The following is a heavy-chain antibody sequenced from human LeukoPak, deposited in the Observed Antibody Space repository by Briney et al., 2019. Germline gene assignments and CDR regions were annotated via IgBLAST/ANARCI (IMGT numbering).Heavy chain of an antibody. V-gene: IGHV3-48*03. CDR2: ISSTGSDI. J-gene: IGHJ4*02. D-gene: IGHD1-26*01. Sequence: GGSLRLSCAGSGFIFSNYEMNWVRQAPGKGLEWVSYISSTGSDIYYADSVKGRFTISRDNAENSLYPQMNSLRAEDTAVYYCARDLPTGTYRAYFDNWGQGTLVTVSS. CDR1: GFIFSNYE. CDR3: ARDLPTGTYRAYFDN.